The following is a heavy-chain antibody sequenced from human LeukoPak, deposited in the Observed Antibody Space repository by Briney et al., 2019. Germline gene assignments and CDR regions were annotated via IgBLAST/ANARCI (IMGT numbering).Heavy chain of an antibody. V-gene: IGHV4-4*02. CDR3: ARDRLSLGAFDI. D-gene: IGHD7-27*01. CDR2: IYHSEST. CDR1: GGSISSSNW. J-gene: IGHJ3*02. Sequence: SGTLSLTCAVSGGSISSSNWWSWVRQPPGKGLEWIGEIYHSESTYYNPSLKSRVTISLDTSKNQFSLRLSSLTAADTAVYYCARDRLSLGAFDIWGQGTIVTVSS.